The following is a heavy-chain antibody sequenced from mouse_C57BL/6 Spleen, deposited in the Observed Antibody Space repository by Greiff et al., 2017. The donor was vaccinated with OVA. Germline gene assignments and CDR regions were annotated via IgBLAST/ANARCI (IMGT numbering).Heavy chain of an antibody. CDR2: IDPEDGET. V-gene: IGHV14-2*01. CDR3: DRRVPTVVDSWFAY. Sequence: EVQLQQSGAELVKPGASVKLSCTASGFNIKDYYMHWVKQRTEQGLEWIGRIDPEDGETKYAPKFQGKATITADTSSNTACLQLSSLTSVDTAVSSCDRRVPTVVDSWFAYWGKGTLVTVSA. D-gene: IGHD1-1*01. J-gene: IGHJ3*01. CDR1: GFNIKDYY.